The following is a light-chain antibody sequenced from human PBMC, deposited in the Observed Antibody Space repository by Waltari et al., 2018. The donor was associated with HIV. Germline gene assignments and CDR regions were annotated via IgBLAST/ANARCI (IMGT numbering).Light chain of an antibody. CDR1: RGDIGDYNY. J-gene: IGLJ3*02. V-gene: IGLV2-14*03. Sequence: QSALTQPASVSGSLGQSLTIPCTGTRGDIGDYNYVSWYQQHPGEAPNVLIFSVSNRPSGVSSRFSGSKAGNTASLTLSGLQAEDEADYYCSSYTSNNTWVFGGGTKLTVL. CDR3: SSYTSNNTWV. CDR2: SVS.